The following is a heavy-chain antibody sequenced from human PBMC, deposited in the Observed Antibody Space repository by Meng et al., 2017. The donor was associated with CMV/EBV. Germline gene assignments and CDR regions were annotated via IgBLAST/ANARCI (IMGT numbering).Heavy chain of an antibody. Sequence: LVETGGGVYKPGGSLSLVCAASGFNFSVYYMCWIRQASGEGMEWISYISSTSSHTNYADSVKGRLTIFRENAKNSLFLQMNSLRAEDTAIYYCATAGLRWTTVQRTLDSWGQGALVTVSS. CDR2: ISSTSSHT. CDR1: GFNFSVYY. V-gene: IGHV3-11*05. CDR3: ATAGLRWTTVQRTLDS. J-gene: IGHJ4*02. D-gene: IGHD1-1*01.